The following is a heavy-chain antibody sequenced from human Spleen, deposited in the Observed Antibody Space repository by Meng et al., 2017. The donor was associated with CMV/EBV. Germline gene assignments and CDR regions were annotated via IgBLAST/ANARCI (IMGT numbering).Heavy chain of an antibody. CDR1: GFTFSSYG. J-gene: IGHJ4*02. CDR3: AKGLVGATAVDY. V-gene: IGHV3-30*18. D-gene: IGHD1-26*01. CDR2: ISYDGSNK. Sequence: CAASGFTFSSYGMHWVRQAPGKGLEWVAVISYDGSNKYYADSVKGRFTISRDNSKNTLYLQMNSLRAEDTAVYYCAKGLVGATAVDYWGQGTLVTVSS.